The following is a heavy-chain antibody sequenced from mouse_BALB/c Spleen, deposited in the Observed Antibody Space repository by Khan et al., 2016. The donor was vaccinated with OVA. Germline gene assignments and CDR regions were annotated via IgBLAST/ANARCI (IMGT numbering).Heavy chain of an antibody. D-gene: IGHD4-1*01. CDR1: GFSFSSYS. Sequence: VQLKESGGDLVKPGGSLKLSCAASGFSFSSYSMSWVRQTPDKRLEWVASISSGGDYTYYPDIVKGRFTISRDNAKNTLYLQMSSLKSADTAMYYCASHVTGSFAYWGQGTLVTVSA. V-gene: IGHV5-6*01. CDR2: ISSGGDYT. J-gene: IGHJ3*01. CDR3: ASHVTGSFAY.